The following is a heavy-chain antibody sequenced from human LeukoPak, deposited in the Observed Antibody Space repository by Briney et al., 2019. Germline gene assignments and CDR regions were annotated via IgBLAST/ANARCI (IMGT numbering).Heavy chain of an antibody. CDR2: IYTSGST. CDR3: ARDDDDFWSGYYNPIGGAFDI. D-gene: IGHD3-3*01. J-gene: IGHJ3*02. Sequence: SETLSLTCTVSGGSISSGSYYWSWIRQPAGKGLEWIGRIYTSGSTNYNPSLKSRVTISVDTSKNQFSLKLSSVTAADTAVYYCARDDDDFWSGYYNPIGGAFDIWGQGTMVTVSS. CDR1: GGSISSGSYY. V-gene: IGHV4-61*02.